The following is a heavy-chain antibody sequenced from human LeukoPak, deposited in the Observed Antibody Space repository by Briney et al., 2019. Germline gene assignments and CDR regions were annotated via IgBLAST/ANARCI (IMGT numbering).Heavy chain of an antibody. V-gene: IGHV3-23*01. J-gene: IGHJ4*02. CDR1: GFPFSSYA. Sequence: GGSLRLSCAASGFPFSSYAMSWFRQTPGKGLEWVSSIIASGGTTYYADSVRGRFTISRDNSKNTVYLQMNTLRAEDTAVYYCAKGAGGSYGLYYFDYWGQGALVTVSS. CDR2: IIASGGTT. D-gene: IGHD3-10*01. CDR3: AKGAGGSYGLYYFDY.